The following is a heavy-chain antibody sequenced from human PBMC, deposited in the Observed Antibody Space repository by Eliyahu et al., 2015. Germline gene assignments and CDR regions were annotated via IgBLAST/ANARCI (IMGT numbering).Heavy chain of an antibody. CDR1: XGSFSGYY. D-gene: IGHD3-10*01. CDR2: INHGGST. J-gene: IGHJ6*02. V-gene: IGHV4-34*02. Sequence: QVQLQQWGAGLLKPSETLSLTCVVYXGSFSGYYWSWXRQPPGKGLEWIGEINHGGSTNYNPSLKSRVTISVDTSKNQFSLRLSSVTAADTAVYYCARERAGVSYYGSGKLYGMDVWGQGTTVTVSS. CDR3: ARERAGVSYYGSGKLYGMDV.